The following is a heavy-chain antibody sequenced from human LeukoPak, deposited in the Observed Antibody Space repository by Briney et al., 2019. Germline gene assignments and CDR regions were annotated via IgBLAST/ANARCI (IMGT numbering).Heavy chain of an antibody. CDR3: ARDSGELLLPLYY. CDR1: GGSISSYY. Sequence: SETLCLSCTVSGGSISSYYWSWIRQPAGKGLEWIGRIYTSGSTNYNPSLKSRVTVSVDKSKNHFSLKLSSVTAADTAVYYCARDSGELLLPLYYWGHVVIVTFSS. D-gene: IGHD5-18*01. CDR2: IYTSGST. J-gene: IGHJ4*03. V-gene: IGHV4-4*07.